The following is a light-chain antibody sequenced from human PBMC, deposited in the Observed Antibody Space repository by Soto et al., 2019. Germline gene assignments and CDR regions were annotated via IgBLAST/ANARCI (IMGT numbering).Light chain of an antibody. J-gene: IGLJ2*01. Sequence: QSALTQPASVSGSPGQSITISCTGTSSDVGAYNHVSWYQQHPGKAPKLMIYDVSNRPSGVSNRFSGSKSGNTASLSISGLQAEDEADYYCSSYRDSRTIFGGGAKLTVL. CDR2: DVS. V-gene: IGLV2-14*01. CDR1: SSDVGAYNH. CDR3: SSYRDSRTI.